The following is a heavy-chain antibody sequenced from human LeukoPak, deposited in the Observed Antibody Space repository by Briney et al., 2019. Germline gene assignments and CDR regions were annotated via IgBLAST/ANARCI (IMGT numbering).Heavy chain of an antibody. V-gene: IGHV1-18*01. CDR3: ARDGVGYYDSSGYYYFQY. CDR1: GYTFTSYG. J-gene: IGHJ1*01. D-gene: IGHD3-22*01. Sequence: ASVKVSCKASGYTFTSYGISWVRQAPGQGLEWMGWISAYNGNTNYAQKLQGRVTMTTDTSTSTAYMELRSLRSDDTAVYYCARDGVGYYDSSGYYYFQYWGQGTLVTVSS. CDR2: ISAYNGNT.